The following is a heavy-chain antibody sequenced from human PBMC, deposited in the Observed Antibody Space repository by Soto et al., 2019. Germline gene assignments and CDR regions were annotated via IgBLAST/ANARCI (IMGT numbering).Heavy chain of an antibody. CDR3: ARDGRRTVTKVQLPDY. V-gene: IGHV1-2*02. D-gene: IGHD4-17*01. CDR2: INPNSGGT. CDR1: GYTFTGYY. Sequence: QVQLVQSGAEVKKPGASVKVSCKASGYTFTGYYIHWVRQAPGQGLEWMGWINPNSGGTNYAQKFQGRVTMTRDTAISTGYMELSRLRSDDTAVYYCARDGRRTVTKVQLPDYWGQGTLVTVSS. J-gene: IGHJ4*02.